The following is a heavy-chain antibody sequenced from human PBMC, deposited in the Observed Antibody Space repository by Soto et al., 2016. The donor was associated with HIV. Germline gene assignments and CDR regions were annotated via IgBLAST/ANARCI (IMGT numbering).Heavy chain of an antibody. CDR3: ARDKWEPSRTGRVVVVACLPSST. CDR2: IIPIFGTA. D-gene: IGHD2-15*01. CDR1: GGTFSSYA. J-gene: IGHJ4*02. Sequence: QVQLVQSGAEVKKPGSSVKVSCKASGGTFSSYAISWVRQAPGQGLEWMGGIIPIFGTANYAQKFQGRVTITADESTSTAYMELSSLRSEDTAVYYCARDKWEPSRTGRVVVVACLPSSTWAEGTLVHRLL. V-gene: IGHV1-69*12.